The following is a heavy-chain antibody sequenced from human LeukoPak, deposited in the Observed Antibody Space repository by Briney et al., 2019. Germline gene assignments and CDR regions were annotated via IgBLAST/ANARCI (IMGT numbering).Heavy chain of an antibody. CDR1: GFTFSSYG. Sequence: GGSLRLSCAASGFTFSSYGMSWVRQAPGKGLEWVSNISDSGGITYYADSVKGRYTISRDNYKDTVYLQMISRRGEDTAVYYCAKSRSFDPWGQGTLVTVSS. CDR3: AKSRSFDP. CDR2: ISDSGGIT. V-gene: IGHV3-23*01. J-gene: IGHJ5*02.